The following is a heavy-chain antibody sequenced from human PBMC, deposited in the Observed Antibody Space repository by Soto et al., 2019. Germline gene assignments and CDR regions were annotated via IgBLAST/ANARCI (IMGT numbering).Heavy chain of an antibody. V-gene: IGHV1-18*01. J-gene: IGHJ3*01. D-gene: IGHD3-22*01. CDR3: ARVRYYDSGGDS. CDR1: GYTFTSYG. Sequence: ASVKVSCKASGYTFTSYGIGWVRQAPGQGPEWMAWISTYKGFTDYSQNLQDRVTVTTDTSTGTAFLELRSLRSDDTAMYYCARVRYYDSGGDSWGQGTMVTVSS. CDR2: ISTYKGFT.